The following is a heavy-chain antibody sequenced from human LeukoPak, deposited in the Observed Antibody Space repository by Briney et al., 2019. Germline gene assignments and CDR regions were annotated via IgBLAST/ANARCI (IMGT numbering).Heavy chain of an antibody. Sequence: GGSLRLSCAASGFTFSSYWMHWVRQAPGKGLVWVSRINSDGSSTSYADSVRGRFTISRDNAKNSLYLQMNSLRAEDTALYYWAKDISPYYYYMDVWGKGTTVTISS. CDR3: AKDISPYYYYMDV. J-gene: IGHJ6*03. CDR1: GFTFSSYW. CDR2: INSDGSST. V-gene: IGHV3-74*01.